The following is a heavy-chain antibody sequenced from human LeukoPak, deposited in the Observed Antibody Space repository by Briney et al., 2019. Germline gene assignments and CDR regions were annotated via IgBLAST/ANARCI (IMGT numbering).Heavy chain of an antibody. V-gene: IGHV3-23*01. Sequence: PGGSLRLSCAGSGSTFSSHAMSWVRQAPGKGLEWVLAISGSGGTTYYADSVKDRFTISRDNSKKTVFLQMNSLRAEDTAVYYCAKNLRSMPPLPLDYWGQGTLVTVSS. D-gene: IGHD2-2*01. CDR3: AKNLRSMPPLPLDY. CDR1: GSTFSSHA. CDR2: ISGSGGTT. J-gene: IGHJ4*02.